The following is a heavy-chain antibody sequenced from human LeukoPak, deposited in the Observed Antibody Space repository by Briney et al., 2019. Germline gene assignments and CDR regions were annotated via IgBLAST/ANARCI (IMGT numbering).Heavy chain of an antibody. CDR1: GYTFTSYD. V-gene: IGHV1-8*01. D-gene: IGHD3-3*01. J-gene: IGHJ5*02. CDR2: MNPNSGNT. CDR3: ARELALYYDFWSGYYEAGNWFDP. Sequence: ASVKVSCKASGYTFTSYDINWVRQATGQGLEWMGWMNPNSGNTGYAQKFQGRVTMTRNTSISTAYMELSSLRSEDTAVYYCARELALYYDFWSGYYEAGNWFDPWGQGTLVTVSS.